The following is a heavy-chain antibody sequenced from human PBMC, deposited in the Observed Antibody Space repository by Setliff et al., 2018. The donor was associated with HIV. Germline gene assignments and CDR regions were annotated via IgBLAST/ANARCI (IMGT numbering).Heavy chain of an antibody. Sequence: SETLSLTCTVSGGSISSAAYYWSWIRQHPGKGLEWIGHIYYSGSTNYNPSLKSRVTISVDTSKNQFSLKLTSVTAADTAVYYCARDRSHPPYYMDGWGKGTTVTVSS. CDR2: IYYSGST. CDR3: ARDRSHPPYYMDG. J-gene: IGHJ6*03. CDR1: GGSISSAAYY. V-gene: IGHV4-31*03.